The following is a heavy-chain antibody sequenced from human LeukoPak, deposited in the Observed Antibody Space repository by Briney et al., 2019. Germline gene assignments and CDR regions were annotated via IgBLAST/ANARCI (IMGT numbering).Heavy chain of an antibody. D-gene: IGHD6-19*01. V-gene: IGHV3-7*01. Sequence: GGSLRLSCAASGFTFSSYLMSWVRQAPGKGLEWVANIKQDGSEKYYVDSVKGRFTISRDNAKNSLYLQMNSLRAEDTAVYYCARDEGWLVSWGQGTLVTVSS. CDR3: ARDEGWLVS. J-gene: IGHJ5*02. CDR1: GFTFSSYL. CDR2: IKQDGSEK.